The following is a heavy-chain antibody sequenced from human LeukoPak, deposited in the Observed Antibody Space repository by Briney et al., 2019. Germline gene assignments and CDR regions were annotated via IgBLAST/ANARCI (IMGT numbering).Heavy chain of an antibody. J-gene: IGHJ4*02. CDR3: AKEGPMGVVPAATFFDY. Sequence: GGSLRLSCAASSFTFSSYGMHWVRQAPGKGLEWVAVVSYDGSHKYYADSVKGRFTISRDNSKNTLYLQMNSLRAEDTAVYYCAKEGPMGVVPAATFFDYWGQGTLVTVSS. V-gene: IGHV3-30*18. CDR1: SFTFSSYG. CDR2: VSYDGSHK. D-gene: IGHD2-2*01.